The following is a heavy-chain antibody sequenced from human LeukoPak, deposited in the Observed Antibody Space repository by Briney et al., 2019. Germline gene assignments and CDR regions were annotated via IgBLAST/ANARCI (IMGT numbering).Heavy chain of an antibody. J-gene: IGHJ3*02. CDR1: GFTFSSYS. CDR2: ISSSSSYI. D-gene: IGHD2-2*02. CDR3: ARANTFHDAFDI. V-gene: IGHV3-21*01. Sequence: PGRSLRLSCAASGFTFSSYSMNWVRQAPGKGLEWVSSISSSSSYIYYADSVKGRFTISRDNAKNSLYLQMNSLRAEDTAVYYCARANTFHDAFDIWGQGTMVTVSS.